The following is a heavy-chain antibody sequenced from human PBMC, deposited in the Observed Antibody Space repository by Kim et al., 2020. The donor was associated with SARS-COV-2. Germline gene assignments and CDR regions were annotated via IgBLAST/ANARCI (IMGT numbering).Heavy chain of an antibody. V-gene: IGHV1-3*01. CDR1: GYTFTSYA. D-gene: IGHD1-26*01. Sequence: ASVKVSCKASGYTFTSYAMHWVRQAPGQRLEWMGWINAGNGNTKYSQKFQGRVTITRDTSASTAYMELSSLRSEDTAVYYCALDSGSYRALGYWGQGTLVTVSS. J-gene: IGHJ4*02. CDR2: INAGNGNT. CDR3: ALDSGSYRALGY.